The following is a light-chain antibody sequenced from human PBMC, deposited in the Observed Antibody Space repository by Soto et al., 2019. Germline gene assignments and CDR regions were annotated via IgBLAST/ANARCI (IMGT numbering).Light chain of an antibody. CDR2: QDS. CDR1: KLGNKY. J-gene: IGLJ2*01. V-gene: IGLV3-1*01. Sequence: SYELTQPPSVSVSPGQTASITCSGDKLGNKYACWYQQKPGQSPVLVIYQDSKRPSGIPERFSGSNSGNTATLTISGTQAMDEADYYCQAWDSSLVVLGGGTKLTVL. CDR3: QAWDSSLVV.